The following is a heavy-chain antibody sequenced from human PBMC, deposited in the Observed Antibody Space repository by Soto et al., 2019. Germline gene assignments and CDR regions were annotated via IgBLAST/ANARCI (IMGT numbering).Heavy chain of an antibody. CDR1: GGTVSSVGYY. D-gene: IGHD6-19*01. V-gene: IGHV4-61*08. Sequence: QVQLQESGPGLVTPSETLFLTCSVSGGTVSSVGYYWSGIRQGPGNGLEYIGYIASRGSANYNRSLNSRSTIPVDTSKNQFSLTLTSVTAAETAGYYCAMAGNYRSLDAGGQGPLVAVSS. J-gene: IGHJ5*02. CDR2: IASRGSA. CDR3: AMAGNYRSLDA.